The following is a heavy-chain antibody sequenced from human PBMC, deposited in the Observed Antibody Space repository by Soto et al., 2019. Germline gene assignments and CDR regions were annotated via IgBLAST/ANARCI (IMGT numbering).Heavy chain of an antibody. Sequence: GGSLRLSCAASGFTFSNSWMNWVRQAPGKGLEWVANIKEDGTAKYYLDSVKGRFTVSRDNVKNSLYLQMNSLQTEDTAVYYCARGSSRFKDPYYYYAMDVWGQGTTVTVSS. CDR1: GFTFSNSW. D-gene: IGHD6-13*01. CDR3: ARGSSRFKDPYYYYAMDV. J-gene: IGHJ6*02. CDR2: IKEDGTAK. V-gene: IGHV3-7*03.